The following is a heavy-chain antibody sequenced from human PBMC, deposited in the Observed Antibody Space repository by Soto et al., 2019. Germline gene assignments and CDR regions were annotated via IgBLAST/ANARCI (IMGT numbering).Heavy chain of an antibody. CDR1: GFNFHNAW. D-gene: IGHD1-1*01. V-gene: IGHV3-15*07. J-gene: IGHJ4*02. CDR2: IKNKIGGEAT. Sequence: GGSLRLSCAASGFNFHNAWMNWVRQGPGKGLEWVGRIKNKIGGEATDYAAPVRGRFTISRDDSKNTLYLQMNSLKTEDTAVYYCITDQDRQLSALAYVFDYWGQGTLVTVSS. CDR3: ITDQDRQLSALAYVFDY.